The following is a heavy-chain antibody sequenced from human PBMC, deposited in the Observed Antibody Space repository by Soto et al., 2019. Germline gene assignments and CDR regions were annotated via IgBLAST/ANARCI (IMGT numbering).Heavy chain of an antibody. CDR1: GFTFSSYS. CDR3: ARVRPKSDAFDI. CDR2: ISSSSSYI. Sequence: GGSLRLSCAASGFTFSSYSMNWVRQAPGKGLEWVSSISSSSSYIYYADSVKGRFTISRDNAKNSLYLQMNSLRAEDTAVYYCARVRPKSDAFDIWGQGTMVTV. J-gene: IGHJ3*02. V-gene: IGHV3-21*04.